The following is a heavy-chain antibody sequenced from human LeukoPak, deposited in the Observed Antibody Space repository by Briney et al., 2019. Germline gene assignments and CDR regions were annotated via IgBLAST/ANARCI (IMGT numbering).Heavy chain of an antibody. D-gene: IGHD2-2*02. CDR3: ARGPFYCSSTSCYKQSSWFDP. Sequence: SETLSLTCTVSGGSISSYYWSWIRQPAGKGLEWIGRINTSGSTNYNPSLKSRVTMSVDTSKNQFSLKLSSVTAADTAVYYCARGPFYCSSTSCYKQSSWFDPWGQGTLVTVSS. J-gene: IGHJ5*02. CDR2: INTSGST. V-gene: IGHV4-4*07. CDR1: GGSISSYY.